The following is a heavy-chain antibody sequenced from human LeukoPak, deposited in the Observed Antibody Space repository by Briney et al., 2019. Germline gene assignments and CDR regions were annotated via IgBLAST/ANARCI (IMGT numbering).Heavy chain of an antibody. CDR2: IRYDGSNK. CDR1: GFTFSSYG. D-gene: IGHD4-17*01. CDR3: ARHYGDYVIDAFDI. V-gene: IGHV3-30*02. Sequence: PGGSLRLSCAASGFTFSSYGMHWVRQAPGKGLEWVAFIRYDGSNKYYIDSVKGRFTMSRDNSKNTLYLQMNSLRAEDTAVYYCARHYGDYVIDAFDIWGQGTMVTVSS. J-gene: IGHJ3*02.